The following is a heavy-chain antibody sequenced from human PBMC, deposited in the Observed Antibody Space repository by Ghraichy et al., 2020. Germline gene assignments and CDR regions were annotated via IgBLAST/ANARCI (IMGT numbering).Heavy chain of an antibody. CDR1: GGSISSYY. CDR3: ARSPYDDNAFDI. CDR2: IYYSGST. J-gene: IGHJ3*02. Sequence: SETLSLTCTVSGGSISSYYWSRIRQPPGKGLEWIGYIYYSGSTNYNPSLKSRVTISVDTSKNQFSLKLSSVTAADTAVYYCARSPYDDNAFDIWGQGTMVTVSS. D-gene: IGHD3-3*01. V-gene: IGHV4-59*01.